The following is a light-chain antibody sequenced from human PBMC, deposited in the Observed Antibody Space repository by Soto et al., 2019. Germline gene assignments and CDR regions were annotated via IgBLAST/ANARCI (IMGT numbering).Light chain of an antibody. V-gene: IGKV3D-15*01. CDR2: GAS. CDR3: QQYYTRPLT. Sequence: EIVMTQSPVTLSVSAGERVTLSCRASQSIGSTLAWYQQKPGQAPRLLIYGASTRATGIPARFSGSGSGTEFTLTISSLQSEDFAVYNCQQYYTRPLTFGGGTKLEIK. CDR1: QSIGST. J-gene: IGKJ4*01.